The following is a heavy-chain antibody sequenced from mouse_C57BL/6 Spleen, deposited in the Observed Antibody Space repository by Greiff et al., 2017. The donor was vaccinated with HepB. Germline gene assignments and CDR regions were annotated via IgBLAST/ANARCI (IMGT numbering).Heavy chain of an antibody. J-gene: IGHJ1*03. CDR1: GYTFTSYW. D-gene: IGHD1-1*01. CDR3: ARALTTVVATDWYFDV. CDR2: IDPNSGGT. V-gene: IGHV1-72*01. Sequence: VQLQQSGAELVKPGASVKLSCKASGYTFTSYWMHWVKQRPGRGLEWIGRIDPNSGGTKYNEKFKSKATLTVDKPSSTAYMQLSSLTSEDSAVYYCARALTTVVATDWYFDVWGTGTTVTVSS.